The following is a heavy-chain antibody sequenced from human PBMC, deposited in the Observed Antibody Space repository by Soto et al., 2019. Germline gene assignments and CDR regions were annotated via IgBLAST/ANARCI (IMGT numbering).Heavy chain of an antibody. D-gene: IGHD3-10*01. CDR3: ASATYYYGSGSYYTRVGHYFDY. J-gene: IGHJ4*02. Sequence: QVQLQESGPGLVKPSQTLSLTCTVSGGSISSGGYYWSWIRQHPGKGLEWIGYIYSSGSTYYNPSLKGRVTISVDTSKNQFSLKLSSVTAADTAVYYCASATYYYGSGSYYTRVGHYFDYWGQGTLVTVSS. CDR1: GGSISSGGYY. CDR2: IYSSGST. V-gene: IGHV4-31*03.